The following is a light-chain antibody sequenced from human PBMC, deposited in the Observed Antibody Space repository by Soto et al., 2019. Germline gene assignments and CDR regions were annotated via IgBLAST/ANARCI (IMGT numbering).Light chain of an antibody. Sequence: EIVLTQSPATLSLSPGERATLSCRASQSVRTYLAWYQQKPGQAPRLLIYDASNRATDIPDKFSGSGSGTDFTLTISSLVPEDSAVYYCHQRSKWPLTFGGGTKVDIK. CDR2: DAS. V-gene: IGKV3-11*01. CDR3: HQRSKWPLT. CDR1: QSVRTY. J-gene: IGKJ4*01.